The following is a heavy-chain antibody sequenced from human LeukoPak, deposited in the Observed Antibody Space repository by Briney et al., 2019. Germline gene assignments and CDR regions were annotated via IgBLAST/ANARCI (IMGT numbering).Heavy chain of an antibody. Sequence: GASVKVSCKVSGYTLTELSMHWVRQAPGKGLEWMGGFDPEDGETIYAQKFQGRVTMTEDTSTDTAYMELSSLRSEDTAVYYCATLSVAGGPRGYDYVWGSYRYNYFDYWGQGTLVTVSS. J-gene: IGHJ4*02. V-gene: IGHV1-24*01. CDR3: ATLSVAGGPRGYDYVWGSYRYNYFDY. CDR2: FDPEDGET. D-gene: IGHD3-16*02. CDR1: GYTLTELS.